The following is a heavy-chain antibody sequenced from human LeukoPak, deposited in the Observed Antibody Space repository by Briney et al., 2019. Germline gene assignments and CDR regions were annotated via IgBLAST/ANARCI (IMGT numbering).Heavy chain of an antibody. V-gene: IGHV3-7*01. CDR3: ARDRYYYDQGTYYYYYGMDV. D-gene: IGHD3-22*01. CDR2: IKQDGSEK. CDR1: GFTFSSYW. J-gene: IGHJ6*02. Sequence: GGSLRLSRAASGFTFSSYWMSWVRQAPGKGLEWVANIKQDGSEKYYVDSVKGRFTISRDNAKNSLYLQMNSLRAEDTAVYYCARDRYYYDQGTYYYYYGMDVWGQGTTVTVSS.